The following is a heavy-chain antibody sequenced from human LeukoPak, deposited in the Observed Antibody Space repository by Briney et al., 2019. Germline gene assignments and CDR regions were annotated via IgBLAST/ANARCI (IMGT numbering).Heavy chain of an antibody. CDR3: ARGPMYSSSSVDYFDY. J-gene: IGHJ4*02. Sequence: ASVKVSCKASGYTFTGYYMHWVRQAPGQGLEWMGWINPNSGGTNYAQKFQGRVTMTRDTSIGTAYMELSRLRSDDTAVYYCARGPMYSSSSVDYFDYWGQGTLVTVSS. CDR1: GYTFTGYY. V-gene: IGHV1-2*02. D-gene: IGHD6-6*01. CDR2: INPNSGGT.